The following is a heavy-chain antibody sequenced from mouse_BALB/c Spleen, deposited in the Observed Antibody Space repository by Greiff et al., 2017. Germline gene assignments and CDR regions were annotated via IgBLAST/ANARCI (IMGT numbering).Heavy chain of an antibody. CDR2: IDPENGNT. CDR3: ARDGNQGFAY. J-gene: IGHJ3*01. V-gene: IGHV14-1*02. D-gene: IGHD2-1*01. CDR1: GFNIKDYY. Sequence: VQLKESGAELVRPGALVKLSCKASGFNIKDYYMHWVKQRPEQGLEWIGWIDPENGNTIYDPKFQGKASITADTSSNTAYLQLSSLTSEDTAVYYCARDGNQGFAYWGQGTLVTVSA.